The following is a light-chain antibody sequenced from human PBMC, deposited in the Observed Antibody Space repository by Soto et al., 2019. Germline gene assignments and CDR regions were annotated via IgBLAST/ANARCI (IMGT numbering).Light chain of an antibody. V-gene: IGKV3-20*01. CDR3: HKYCLSPPVT. CDR1: QSVRSSY. Sequence: EILLTQSPGTLSLSPGERATLSCRASQSVRSSYFAWYPQKHGQAPRLLIYGASGRATGIPDRFSGSGSVTDIALTISRLEPEDFAGYYYHKYCLSPPVTFGQGTRLEMK. J-gene: IGKJ5*01. CDR2: GAS.